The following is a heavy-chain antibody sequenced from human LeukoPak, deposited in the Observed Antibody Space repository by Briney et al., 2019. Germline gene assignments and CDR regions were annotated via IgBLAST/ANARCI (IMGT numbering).Heavy chain of an antibody. CDR3: ARRDRYYCSGGSCYYFDY. J-gene: IGHJ4*02. Sequence: SETLSLTCAVYGGSFSGYYWSWIRQPPGKGLEWIGEINHSGSTNYDPSLKSRVTTSVDTSKNQFSLKLSSVTAADTAVYYCARRDRYYCSGGSCYYFDYWGQGTLVTVSS. CDR2: INHSGST. V-gene: IGHV4-34*01. CDR1: GGSFSGYY. D-gene: IGHD2-15*01.